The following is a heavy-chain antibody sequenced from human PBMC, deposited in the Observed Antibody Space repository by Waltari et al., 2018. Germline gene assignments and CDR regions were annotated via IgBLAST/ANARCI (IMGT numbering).Heavy chain of an antibody. CDR2: ISYDGSNK. V-gene: IGHV3-30*01. CDR3: ARDGAGTWTLNYYGMDL. J-gene: IGHJ6*02. CDR1: GFTFSSYA. D-gene: IGHD1-1*01. Sequence: QVQLVESGGGVVQPGRSLRLSCAASGFTFSSYAMNWVRQAPGKGIECVAVISYDGSNKYYADSVKGRFTISRDNSKNTLYLQMNSLRAEDTAVYYCARDGAGTWTLNYYGMDLWGQGTTVTVSS.